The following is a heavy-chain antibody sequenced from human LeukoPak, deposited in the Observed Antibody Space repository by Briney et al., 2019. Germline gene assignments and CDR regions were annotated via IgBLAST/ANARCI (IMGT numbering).Heavy chain of an antibody. Sequence: SETLSLTCSVSGGSISAFFWSWVRLSPGKGVEWVGYIYYTGATNYNTTLNRRVTIPVDMSNNQFSLKLTSVTAADTAVYYCARSRLGNTYNYDSSGYYSFDQWGQGTLVTVSS. V-gene: IGHV4-59*08. D-gene: IGHD3-22*01. J-gene: IGHJ4*02. CDR2: IYYTGAT. CDR3: ARSRLGNTYNYDSSGYYSFDQ. CDR1: GGSISAFF.